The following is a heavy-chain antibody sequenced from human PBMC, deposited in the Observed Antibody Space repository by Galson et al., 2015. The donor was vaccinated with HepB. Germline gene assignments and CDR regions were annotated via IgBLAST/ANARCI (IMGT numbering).Heavy chain of an antibody. CDR2: IIPILGIA. J-gene: IGHJ4*02. Sequence: SVKVSCKASGGTFSSYTISWVRQAPGQGLEWMGRIIPILGIANYAQKFQGRVTITADKSTSTAYMELGSLRSEDTAVYYCAKAGYCSGGSCYYDDPSFDYWGQGTLVTVSS. D-gene: IGHD2-15*01. CDR3: AKAGYCSGGSCYYDDPSFDY. V-gene: IGHV1-69*02. CDR1: GGTFSSYT.